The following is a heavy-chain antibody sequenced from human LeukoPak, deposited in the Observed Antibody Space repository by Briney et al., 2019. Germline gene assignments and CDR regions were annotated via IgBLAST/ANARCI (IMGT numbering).Heavy chain of an antibody. CDR1: GFSVGFNY. CDR3: AKAHTRITMVRGYFDY. Sequence: GGSLRLSCAASGFSVGFNYMTWVRQAPGKGLEWVSAISGSGGSTYYADSVKGRFTISGDNSKNTLYLQINSLRAEDTAVYYCAKAHTRITMVRGYFDYWGQGTLVTVSS. D-gene: IGHD3-10*01. V-gene: IGHV3-23*01. CDR2: ISGSGGST. J-gene: IGHJ4*02.